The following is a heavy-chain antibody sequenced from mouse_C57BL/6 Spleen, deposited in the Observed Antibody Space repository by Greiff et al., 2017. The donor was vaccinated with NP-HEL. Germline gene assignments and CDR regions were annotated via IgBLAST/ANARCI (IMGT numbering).Heavy chain of an antibody. CDR1: GYTFTSYW. V-gene: IGHV1-64*01. Sequence: QVQLQQPGAELVKPGASVKLSCKASGYTFTSYWMHWVKQRPGQGLEWIGMIHPNSGSTNYNEKFKSKATLTVDKSSSTAYMQLSSLTSEDSAVYYCVLYYSNSWFAYWGQGTLVTVSA. J-gene: IGHJ3*01. D-gene: IGHD2-5*01. CDR2: IHPNSGST. CDR3: VLYYSNSWFAY.